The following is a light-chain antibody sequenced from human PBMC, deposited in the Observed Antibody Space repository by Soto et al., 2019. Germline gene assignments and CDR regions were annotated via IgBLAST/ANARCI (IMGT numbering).Light chain of an antibody. Sequence: QSVLTQPPSVSAAPGQKVTISCSGSSSNIGNNFVSWYQQLPGAAPKLLTSDNNKRPSGIPDRFSDSRSGTSATLDITGLQTGDEADYYCAAWDSSLSAVVFGGGTQLTVL. V-gene: IGLV1-51*01. CDR2: DNN. CDR1: SSNIGNNF. J-gene: IGLJ2*01. CDR3: AAWDSSLSAVV.